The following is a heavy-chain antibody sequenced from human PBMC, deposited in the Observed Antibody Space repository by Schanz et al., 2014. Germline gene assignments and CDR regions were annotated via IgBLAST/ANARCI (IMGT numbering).Heavy chain of an antibody. V-gene: IGHV3-43*01. CDR3: AKDSRGSSFDMDV. D-gene: IGHD1-26*01. CDR1: GFTFSSYW. CDR2: IDRDGGHT. J-gene: IGHJ6*02. Sequence: VQLLESGGGLVQSGGSLRLSCAASGFTFSSYWMHWVRQAPGKGLEWVSLIDRDGGHTYYADSVKGRFTISRDNSKNSLYLQMNSLRTEDTALYYCAKDSRGSSFDMDVWGQGTTVTVSS.